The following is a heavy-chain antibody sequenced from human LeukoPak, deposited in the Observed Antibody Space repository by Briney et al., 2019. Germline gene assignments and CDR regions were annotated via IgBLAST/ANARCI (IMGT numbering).Heavy chain of an antibody. J-gene: IGHJ4*02. CDR3: AKTDFWSGPAPYYFDY. Sequence: SVKVSCKASGYTFTSYYMHWVRQAPGQGLEWMGGIIPIFGTANYAQKFQGRVTITTDESTSTAYMELSSLRSEDTAVYYCAKTDFWSGPAPYYFDYWGQGTLVTVSS. D-gene: IGHD3-3*01. CDR1: GYTFTSYY. V-gene: IGHV1-69*05. CDR2: IIPIFGTA.